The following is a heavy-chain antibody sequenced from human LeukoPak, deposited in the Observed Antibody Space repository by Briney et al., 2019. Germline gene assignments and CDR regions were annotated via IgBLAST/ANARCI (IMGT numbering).Heavy chain of an antibody. Sequence: SETLSLTCTVSGYSISSGYYWSWIRQPPGKGLGWIGYIYYSGSTNYNPSLESRVIISVDTSKNQFSLKLSSVTAADTAVYYCAREEIRSWFDPWGQGTLVTVSS. J-gene: IGHJ5*02. CDR1: GYSISSGYY. CDR3: AREEIRSWFDP. D-gene: IGHD5-24*01. CDR2: IYYSGST. V-gene: IGHV4-61*01.